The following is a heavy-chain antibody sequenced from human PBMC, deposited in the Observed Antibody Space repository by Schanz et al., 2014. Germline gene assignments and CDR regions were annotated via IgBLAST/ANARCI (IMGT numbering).Heavy chain of an antibody. D-gene: IGHD3-3*01. Sequence: QVQLVQSGAEVKKPGASVKVSCKASGYTFAVYYIHWVRQAPGQGLEFMGWINPNSGDTEYGQQFEGRVTMTKDTSINTVYMELSTLTSDDTAVYYCARESVSRTRLFDPWGQGTLVTVSS. CDR3: ARESVSRTRLFDP. J-gene: IGHJ5*02. V-gene: IGHV1-2*02. CDR2: INPNSGDT. CDR1: GYTFAVYY.